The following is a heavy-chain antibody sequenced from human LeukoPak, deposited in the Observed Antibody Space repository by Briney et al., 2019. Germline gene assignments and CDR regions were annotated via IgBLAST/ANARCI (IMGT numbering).Heavy chain of an antibody. J-gene: IGHJ6*02. V-gene: IGHV1-69*13. CDR1: GGTFSSYT. CDR2: IIPIFGTA. CDR3: ARAAYCGGDCYSDLYYYYGMDV. D-gene: IGHD2-21*02. Sequence: ASVKVSCKASGGTFSSYTISWVRQAPGQGLEWMGGIIPIFGTANYAQKFQGRVTITADESTSTAYMELSSLRSEDTAVYYCARAAYCGGDCYSDLYYYYGMDVWGQGTTVTVSS.